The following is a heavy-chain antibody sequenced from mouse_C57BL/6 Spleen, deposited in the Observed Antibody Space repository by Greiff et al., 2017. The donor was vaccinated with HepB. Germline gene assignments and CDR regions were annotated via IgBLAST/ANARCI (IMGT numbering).Heavy chain of an antibody. J-gene: IGHJ4*01. CDR1: GYAFTNYL. CDR2: INPGSGGT. D-gene: IGHD1-1*01. V-gene: IGHV1-54*01. Sequence: QVQLQQSGAELVRPGTSVKVSCKASGYAFTNYLIEWVKQRPGQGLEWIGVINPGSGGTNYNEKFKGKATLTADKSSSTAYMQLSSLTSEDSAVYCCARISPSYYGSSYGNAMDYWGQGTSVTVSS. CDR3: ARISPSYYGSSYGNAMDY.